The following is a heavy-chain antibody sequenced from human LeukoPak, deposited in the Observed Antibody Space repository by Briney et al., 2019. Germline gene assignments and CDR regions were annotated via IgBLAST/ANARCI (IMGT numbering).Heavy chain of an antibody. CDR2: IYTSGST. V-gene: IGHV4-4*07. CDR3: ASQTGGYSRGWYDN. Sequence: HPSETLSLTCTVSGGSISSYYWSWIRQPAGKGLEWIGRIYTSGSTNYNPSLKSRVTMSVDTSKNQFFLKLSSVTAADTAVYYCASQTGGYSRGWYDNWGQGTLVTVSS. J-gene: IGHJ5*02. CDR1: GGSISSYY. D-gene: IGHD6-19*01.